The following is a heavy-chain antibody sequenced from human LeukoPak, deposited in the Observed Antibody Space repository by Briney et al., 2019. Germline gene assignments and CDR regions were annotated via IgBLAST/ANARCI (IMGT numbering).Heavy chain of an antibody. D-gene: IGHD3-10*01. CDR2: ISYSGST. Sequence: SDTLSVTCTVSGCSISGGGHYWGWMRQPPGKGLEWIGSISYSGSTNYNPSLKGRVTMSEDTSKNQFSLKVNSVTAEDTAVYYCYSASGGRPHWGQGTLVTVSS. J-gene: IGHJ4*02. CDR1: GCSISGGGHY. V-gene: IGHV4-39*01. CDR3: YSASGGRPH.